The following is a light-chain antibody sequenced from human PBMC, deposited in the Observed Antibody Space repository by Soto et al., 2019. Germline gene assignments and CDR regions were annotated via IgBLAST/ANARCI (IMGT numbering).Light chain of an antibody. J-gene: IGLJ2*01. V-gene: IGLV1-47*01. CDR1: SSNIGCNY. CDR2: RNN. Sequence: QSVLTQPPSVSGSPGQGVTISCSGSSSNIGCNYVYWYQQLQGTAPKLLIFRNNQRPSGVPDRFSGSKSGTSASLAISGLRSEDEADDYCAAWDDSLSAVVFGGGTQLTVL. CDR3: AAWDDSLSAVV.